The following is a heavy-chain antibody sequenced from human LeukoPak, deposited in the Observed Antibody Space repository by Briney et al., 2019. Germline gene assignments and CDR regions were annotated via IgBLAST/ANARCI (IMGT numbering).Heavy chain of an antibody. CDR3: AGDYCSSTSCLFDY. D-gene: IGHD2-2*01. J-gene: IGHJ4*02. Sequence: SVKVSCKASGGTFSSCAISWVRHAPGRGLEWMGGIIPIFGTANYAQKFQGRVTITADESTSTAYMELSRLRSDDTAVYYCAGDYCSSTSCLFDYWGQGTLVTVSS. CDR2: IIPIFGTA. V-gene: IGHV1-69*13. CDR1: GGTFSSCA.